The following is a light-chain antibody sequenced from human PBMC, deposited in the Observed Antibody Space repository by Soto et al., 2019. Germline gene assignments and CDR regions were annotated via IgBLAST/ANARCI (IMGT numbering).Light chain of an antibody. V-gene: IGKV3-15*01. J-gene: IGKJ2*01. CDR1: QSASRN. CDR2: AAS. CDR3: QQYYNWPYT. Sequence: DIVMTQSPATLSVSPGERATLSCRASQSASRNLAWYQQKPGQAPRLLIYAASTRATGIPARFSGSGSGTEFTLTISSLQSEDFAVYYCQQYYNWPYTFGQGTKLEIK.